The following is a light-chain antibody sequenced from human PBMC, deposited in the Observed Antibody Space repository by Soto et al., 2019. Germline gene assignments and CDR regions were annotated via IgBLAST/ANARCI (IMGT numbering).Light chain of an antibody. V-gene: IGLV1-51*02. CDR1: SSDIGRHH. CDR3: GTWDISLSRV. Sequence: QSVLTQPPSVSAAPGAEVTISCSGSSSDIGRHHVSWYQQLPGTAPKLLIYENTKRPSGIPDRFSGSKSGTSATLGITGLQTWDEADYYCGTWDISLSRVFGTVTKVTVL. CDR2: ENT. J-gene: IGLJ1*01.